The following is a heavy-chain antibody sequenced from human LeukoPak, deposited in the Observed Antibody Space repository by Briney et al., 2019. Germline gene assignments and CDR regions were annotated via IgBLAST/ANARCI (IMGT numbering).Heavy chain of an antibody. J-gene: IGHJ6*02. Sequence: RGSLRLSCAASGFTFSSSWMTWVRQAPGKGLEWVANINQDGSEKYYVDSVRGRFTISRDNARNSLYLQMHSLRAEDTAVFYCTGHYGMNVWGQGTTVTVSS. CDR3: TGHYGMNV. V-gene: IGHV3-7*01. CDR2: INQDGSEK. CDR1: GFTFSSSW.